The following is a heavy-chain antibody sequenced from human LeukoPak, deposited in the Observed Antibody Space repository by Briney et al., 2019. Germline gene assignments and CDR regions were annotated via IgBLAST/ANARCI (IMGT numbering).Heavy chain of an antibody. J-gene: IGHJ4*02. Sequence: GESLKISCKGSGYSFATYWIGWVRQMPGKGLEWMGIIYPGDSDTKYSPSFQGHVTISADKSINTAYLQWSSLEASDTAIYFCARLLSSPTLDFDYWSQGTLVTVSS. CDR2: IYPGDSDT. D-gene: IGHD2-2*01. CDR1: GYSFATYW. V-gene: IGHV5-51*01. CDR3: ARLLSSPTLDFDY.